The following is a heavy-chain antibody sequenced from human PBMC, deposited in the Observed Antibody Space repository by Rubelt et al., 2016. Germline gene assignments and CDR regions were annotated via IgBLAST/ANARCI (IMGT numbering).Heavy chain of an antibody. CDR1: GYTFTSYG. CDR3: ARCYGSGSYGNGFDP. Sequence: QVQLVQSGAEVKKPGASVKVSCKASGYTFTSYGISWVRQAPGQGLEWMGWISAYNGNTNYATKLQGRVTRTQDTCTSTADRELRSPRPDDTDVYYWARCYGSGSYGNGFDPWGQGTLVTVSS. CDR2: ISAYNGNT. J-gene: IGHJ5*02. V-gene: IGHV1-18*01. D-gene: IGHD3-10*01.